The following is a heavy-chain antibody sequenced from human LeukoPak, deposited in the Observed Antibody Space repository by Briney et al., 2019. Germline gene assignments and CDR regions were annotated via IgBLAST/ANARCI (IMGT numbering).Heavy chain of an antibody. Sequence: ASVTVSCKASGYTFTGYYMHWVRQAPGQGLEWMGWINPNSGGTNSAQIFQGRVTMTRDTSISTAYMELSRLTSDDTAVYYCARDRGWYSLENWFDPWGQGTLVTVSS. J-gene: IGHJ5*02. D-gene: IGHD6-19*01. V-gene: IGHV1-2*02. CDR3: ARDRGWYSLENWFDP. CDR2: INPNSGGT. CDR1: GYTFTGYY.